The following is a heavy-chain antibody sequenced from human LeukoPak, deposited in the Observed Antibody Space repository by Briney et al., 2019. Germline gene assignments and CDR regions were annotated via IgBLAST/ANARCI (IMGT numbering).Heavy chain of an antibody. CDR3: ITEPHDYGDFTFGY. J-gene: IGHJ4*02. Sequence: GGSLRLSCGASELAFKNVWMSWVRQAPGKGLEWVGRISSKSDGGTTDYAAPVKGRFTISRDDTTNTLSLQMSGLKAEDTALYFCITEPHDYGDFTFGYWGQGTLVTVSS. CDR2: ISSKSDGGTT. V-gene: IGHV3-15*01. CDR1: ELAFKNVW. D-gene: IGHD4-17*01.